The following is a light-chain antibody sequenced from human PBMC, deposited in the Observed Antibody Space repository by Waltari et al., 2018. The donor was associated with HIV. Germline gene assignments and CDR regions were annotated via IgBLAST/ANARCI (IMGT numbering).Light chain of an antibody. CDR1: SLRRYS. CDR3: DSRDTNDKHHV. J-gene: IGLJ1*01. CDR2: GKD. Sequence: SSDLTQDPAVSVALGQTVRLTCQGDSLRRYSANWYQQKSGQAPVVVMYGKDNRPSGIPDRFSGSSSGNTGSLTITGAQAEDEAVYYCDSRDTNDKHHVFGTGTKVTV. V-gene: IGLV3-19*01.